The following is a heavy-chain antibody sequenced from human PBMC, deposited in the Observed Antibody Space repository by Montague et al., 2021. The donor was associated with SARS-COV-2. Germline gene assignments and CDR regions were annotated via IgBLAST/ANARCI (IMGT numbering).Heavy chain of an antibody. CDR1: GFSLSTSGMC. J-gene: IGHJ3*02. V-gene: IGHV2-70*01. CDR2: IDWDDDK. D-gene: IGHD3-10*01. Sequence: PALVKPTQTLTLTCTFSGFSLSTSGMCVSWIRQPPGKALEWLALIDWDDDKYYSTSLKTRLTISKDTSKNQVVLTMTNMDPVDAATYYCAQTWTFGELLYDAFDIWGQGTMVTVSS. CDR3: AQTWTFGELLYDAFDI.